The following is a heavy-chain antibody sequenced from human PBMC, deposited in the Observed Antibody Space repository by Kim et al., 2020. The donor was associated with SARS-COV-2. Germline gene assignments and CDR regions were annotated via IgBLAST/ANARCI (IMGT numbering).Heavy chain of an antibody. CDR1: GFTVISYN. J-gene: IGHJ6*02. CDR2: IYSDGRT. V-gene: IGHV3-53*01. D-gene: IGHD2-8*01. CDR3: ARDPRYNCTYYGVDV. Sequence: GGSLRLSCAASGFTVISYNMNWVRQAPGKGLEWVSVIYSDGRTDYSDSVKGRFTTSRDYSTNKLYLQMNSLRAEDTAVYFCARDPRYNCTYYGVDVCGQG.